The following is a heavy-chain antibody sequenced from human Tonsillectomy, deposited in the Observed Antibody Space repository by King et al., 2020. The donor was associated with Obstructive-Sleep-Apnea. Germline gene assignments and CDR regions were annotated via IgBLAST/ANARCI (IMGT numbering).Heavy chain of an antibody. Sequence: QLVQSGAEVKKPGASVKVSCKASGYTFTRYYMHWVRQAPGQGLEWMGIINPSGGSSSYAQKFQGIVTMTGDTTTSTVYMQLCSLRSEDTALYYCARSLNFYDSSGYSRFDYWGQGTLVTVSS. CDR3: ARSLNFYDSSGYSRFDY. CDR2: INPSGGSS. D-gene: IGHD3-22*01. V-gene: IGHV1-46*01. CDR1: GYTFTRYY. J-gene: IGHJ4*02.